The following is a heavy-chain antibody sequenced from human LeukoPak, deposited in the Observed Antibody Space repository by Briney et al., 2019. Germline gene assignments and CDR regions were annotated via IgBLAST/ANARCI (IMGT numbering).Heavy chain of an antibody. Sequence: SETLSLTCTVSGGSISSGSYYWSWIRQPAGKGLEWIGRIYTSGSTNYNPSLKSRVTISVDTSKNQFSLKLSSVTAADTAVYYCARDSWQQLVPVASWGQGTLVTVSS. CDR2: IYTSGST. CDR3: ARDSWQQLVPVAS. CDR1: GGSISSGSYY. J-gene: IGHJ4*02. D-gene: IGHD6-13*01. V-gene: IGHV4-61*02.